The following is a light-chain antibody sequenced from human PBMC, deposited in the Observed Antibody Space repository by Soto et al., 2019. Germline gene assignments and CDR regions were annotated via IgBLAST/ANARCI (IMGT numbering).Light chain of an antibody. CDR3: QQSYSTPWT. Sequence: DIQMTQSPSSLSASVVDRVTITCRASQSISSYLNWYQQKPGKAPKLLIYAASSLQSGVPSRFSGRGSGTDFTLTISSLQPEDFATYYCQQSYSTPWTFGQGTKGEIK. V-gene: IGKV1-39*01. J-gene: IGKJ1*01. CDR2: AAS. CDR1: QSISSY.